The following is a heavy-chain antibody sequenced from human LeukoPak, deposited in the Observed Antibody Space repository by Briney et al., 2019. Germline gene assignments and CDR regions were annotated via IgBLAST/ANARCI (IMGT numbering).Heavy chain of an antibody. J-gene: IGHJ5*02. CDR3: AGDFRAAMVSDWFDP. CDR1: GYTFTGYY. CDR2: INPNSGGT. Sequence: ASVKVSCKASGYTFTGYYMHWVRQAPGQGLEWMGWINPNSGGTNCAQKFQGRVTMTRDTSISTAYMELSRLRSDDTAVYYCAGDFRAAMVSDWFDPWGQGTLVTVSS. D-gene: IGHD5-18*01. V-gene: IGHV1-2*02.